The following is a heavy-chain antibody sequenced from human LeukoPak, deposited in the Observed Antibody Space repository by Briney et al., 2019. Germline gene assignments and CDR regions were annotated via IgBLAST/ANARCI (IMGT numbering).Heavy chain of an antibody. D-gene: IGHD5-12*01. Sequence: GRSLRLSCAASGFTFSSYGMHWVRQAPGKGLEWVAVISYDGSNKYYADSVKGRFTISRDNSKNTLYLQMNSLRAEDTAVYYCAKGDPSGYAYYYVMDVWGKGTTVTVSS. V-gene: IGHV3-30*18. J-gene: IGHJ6*04. CDR1: GFTFSSYG. CDR2: ISYDGSNK. CDR3: AKGDPSGYAYYYVMDV.